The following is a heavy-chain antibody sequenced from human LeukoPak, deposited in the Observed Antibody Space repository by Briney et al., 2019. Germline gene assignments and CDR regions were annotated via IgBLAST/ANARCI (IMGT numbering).Heavy chain of an antibody. D-gene: IGHD6-13*01. CDR3: ARAGPMGAVGVREAAAGRNWFDP. CDR1: DGSITNND. V-gene: IGHV4-59*01. J-gene: IGHJ5*02. CDR2: VHYSGTT. Sequence: PSETLSLTCTVSDGSITNNDWSWVRQTPGKGLEFIGYVHYSGTTNYNPSLRSRVTISIDTSRKHFFLKLKSVTAADTAVYYCARAGPMGAVGVREAAAGRNWFDPWGQGTLVTVSS.